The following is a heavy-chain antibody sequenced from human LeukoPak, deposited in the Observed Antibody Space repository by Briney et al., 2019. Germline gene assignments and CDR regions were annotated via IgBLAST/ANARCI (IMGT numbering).Heavy chain of an antibody. Sequence: SQTLSLTCTVSGGSISSGSYYWSWIRQPAGKGLEWIGRIYTSGSTNYNPSLKSRVTISVDTSKNQFSLKLTSVTAADTAVYYCARVTMVRGTDYWGQGTLVTVSS. J-gene: IGHJ4*02. CDR3: ARVTMVRGTDY. CDR2: IYTSGST. D-gene: IGHD3-10*01. V-gene: IGHV4-61*02. CDR1: GGSISSGSYY.